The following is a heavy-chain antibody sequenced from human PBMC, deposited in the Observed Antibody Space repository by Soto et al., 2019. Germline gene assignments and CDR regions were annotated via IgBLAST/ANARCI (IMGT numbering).Heavy chain of an antibody. D-gene: IGHD6-13*01. J-gene: IGHJ6*02. Sequence: QVQLVQSGAEVKKPGSSVKVSCKASGGTFSSYAISWVRQAPGQGLGWMGGIIPIFGTANYAQKFQGRVTITADESTSTAYMELSSLRSEDTAVYYCARAGIAAAGIYYYYGMDVWGQGTTVTVSS. V-gene: IGHV1-69*01. CDR3: ARAGIAAAGIYYYYGMDV. CDR1: GGTFSSYA. CDR2: IIPIFGTA.